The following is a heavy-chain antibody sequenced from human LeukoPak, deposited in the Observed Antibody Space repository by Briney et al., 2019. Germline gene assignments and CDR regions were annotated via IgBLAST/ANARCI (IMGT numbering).Heavy chain of an antibody. D-gene: IGHD2-21*02. J-gene: IGHJ4*02. CDR2: FDPEDGET. CDR3: ARAVRNCGGDCYLDY. CDR1: GYSLSELS. V-gene: IGHV1-24*01. Sequence: APVKVSCKVSGYSLSELSMHWVRQAPGKGLEWMGGFDPEDGETFYAQNFQGRVTMTLDTSTDTAYMELSRLRSDDTAVYYCARAVRNCGGDCYLDYWGQGTLVTVSS.